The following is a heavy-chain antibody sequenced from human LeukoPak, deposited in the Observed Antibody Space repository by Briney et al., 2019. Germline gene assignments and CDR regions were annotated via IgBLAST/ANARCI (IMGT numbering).Heavy chain of an antibody. D-gene: IGHD1-26*01. Sequence: SETLSLTCTVSGGSISSYYWSWIRQPPGKGLEWIGYIYYSGSTNYNPSLKSRVTISVDTSKNQFSLELSSVTAADTAVYYCARSGLGASDYWGQGTLVTVSS. CDR2: IYYSGST. V-gene: IGHV4-59*01. CDR1: GGSISSYY. J-gene: IGHJ4*02. CDR3: ARSGLGASDY.